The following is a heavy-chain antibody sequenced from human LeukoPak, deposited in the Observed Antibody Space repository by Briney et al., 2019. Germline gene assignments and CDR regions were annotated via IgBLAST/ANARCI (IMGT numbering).Heavy chain of an antibody. Sequence: SETLSLTCAVYGGSFSGYYWSWIRQPPEKGLEWIGEINHSGSTNYNPSLKSRVTISVDTSKNQFSLKLSSVTAEDTAVYYCARDSRHYRFLYWDWFDPWGQGTLVTVSS. J-gene: IGHJ5*02. V-gene: IGHV4-34*01. CDR2: INHSGST. CDR3: ARDSRHYRFLYWDWFDP. D-gene: IGHD1-26*01. CDR1: GGSFSGYY.